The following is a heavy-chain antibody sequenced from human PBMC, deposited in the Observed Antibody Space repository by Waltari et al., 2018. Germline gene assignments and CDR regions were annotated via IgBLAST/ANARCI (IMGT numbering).Heavy chain of an antibody. CDR3: ATYLGNGDAFDI. D-gene: IGHD7-27*01. J-gene: IGHJ3*02. Sequence: QVQVQESGPGLVKPSQTLSLPRTVPGCPIRRGSFYWSWIRQPAGKGLEWIGRIYTGGSTNYNPSLKSRVTISVDTSKNQFSLKLSSVTAADTAVYYCATYLGNGDAFDIWGQGTMVTVSS. CDR1: GCPIRRGSFY. CDR2: IYTGGST. V-gene: IGHV4-61*02.